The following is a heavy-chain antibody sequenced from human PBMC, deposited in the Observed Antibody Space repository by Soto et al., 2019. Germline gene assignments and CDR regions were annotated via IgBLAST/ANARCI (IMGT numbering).Heavy chain of an antibody. Sequence: QVQLQESGPGLVKPSQTLSLTCTVSGGSISSGGYYWSWIRQHPGKGLEWIGYIYYSGSTYYNPSLQSRVTISVDTSKNQFYLKLSSVTAAATAVYYCAREGGSYGSGASWYFDFWGRGTLVTVSS. V-gene: IGHV4-31*03. CDR2: IYYSGST. CDR1: GGSISSGGYY. D-gene: IGHD3-10*01. J-gene: IGHJ2*01. CDR3: AREGGSYGSGASWYFDF.